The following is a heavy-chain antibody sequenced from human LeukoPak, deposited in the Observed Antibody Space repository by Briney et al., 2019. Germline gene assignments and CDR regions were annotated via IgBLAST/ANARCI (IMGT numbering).Heavy chain of an antibody. CDR2: IHSGGST. J-gene: IGHJ3*02. CDR1: GFAVSSYF. V-gene: IGHV3-53*04. CDR3: ARGGSSGNDYSSFDI. D-gene: IGHD5-12*01. Sequence: GGSLRLSCAASGFAVSSYFMSWVRQAPGKGLEWVSVIHSGGSTLYADSVKGRFTISRHNSKNTLYLQVNSLRAEDTAVYFCARGGSSGNDYSSFDIWGQGTMVTVSS.